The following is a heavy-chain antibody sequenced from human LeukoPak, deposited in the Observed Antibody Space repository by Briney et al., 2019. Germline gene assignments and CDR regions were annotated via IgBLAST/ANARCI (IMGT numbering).Heavy chain of an antibody. CDR3: ARDRTSVVSDI. J-gene: IGHJ3*02. D-gene: IGHD4-23*01. CDR2: INPKSGGT. V-gene: IGHV1-2*02. Sequence: ASVKVSCKASGFTFTDYYMHWVRQAPGQGLEWTGWINPKSGGTNYAPKFQGRVTMTRDTSISTVYMELSSLRYDDTAIYYCARDRTSVVSDIWGQGTMVTVPS. CDR1: GFTFTDYY.